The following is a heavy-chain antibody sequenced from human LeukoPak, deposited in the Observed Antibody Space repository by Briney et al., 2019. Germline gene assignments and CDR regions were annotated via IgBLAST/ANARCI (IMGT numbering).Heavy chain of an antibody. Sequence: SETLSLTCTVSGGSISSYYWSWIRQPPGKGLEWIGYIYYSGSTNYNPPLKSRVTISVDTSKNQFSLKLSSVTAADTAVYYCARDGSNDQQLGSGWFDPWGQGTLVTVSS. V-gene: IGHV4-59*01. D-gene: IGHD6-6*01. CDR2: IYYSGST. J-gene: IGHJ5*02. CDR3: ARDGSNDQQLGSGWFDP. CDR1: GGSISSYY.